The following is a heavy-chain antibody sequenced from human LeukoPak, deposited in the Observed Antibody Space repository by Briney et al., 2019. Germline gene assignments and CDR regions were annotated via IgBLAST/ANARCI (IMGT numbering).Heavy chain of an antibody. J-gene: IGHJ4*02. Sequence: GGSLRLSCAASGFTFSDYYMSWIRQAPGKGREWVANIKQDGSGKYYVDSVKGRFTISRDNAKNSLYLQMNSLRAEDTAVYYCATPPFYGFDYWGQGTLVTVSS. V-gene: IGHV3-7*01. D-gene: IGHD2/OR15-2a*01. CDR1: GFTFSDYY. CDR2: IKQDGSGK. CDR3: ATPPFYGFDY.